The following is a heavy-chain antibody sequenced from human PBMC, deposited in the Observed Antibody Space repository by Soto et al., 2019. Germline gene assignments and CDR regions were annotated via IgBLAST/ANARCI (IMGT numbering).Heavy chain of an antibody. CDR1: GYTFTNSG. V-gene: IGHV1-18*01. J-gene: IGHJ4*02. Sequence: ASVKVSCKASGYTFTNSGIIWVRQAPGQGLEWLGWINTDNGNTNYAQHLQGRVTLTTDTSTSTAYMDLRSPRSDDTAVYYCARVKGIKTCCLYSLFSYVMAVWGRGTPVTVSS. CDR2: INTDNGNT. CDR3: ARVKGIKTCCLYSLFSYVMAV. D-gene: IGHD3-10*01.